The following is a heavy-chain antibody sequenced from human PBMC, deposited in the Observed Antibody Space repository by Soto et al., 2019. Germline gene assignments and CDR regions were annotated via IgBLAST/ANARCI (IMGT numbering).Heavy chain of an antibody. Sequence: ASVKVSCKTSGYTFTGHYVHWVRQAPQQGPEWMGEIGPESGATRYAEKFRGRVTMTMDTSITTVYMELRNLSPDDTAVYYCGRGRSGQIVIFYWGQGTPVTVSS. CDR1: GYTFTGHY. CDR3: GRGRSGQIVIFY. V-gene: IGHV1-2*02. J-gene: IGHJ4*02. CDR2: IGPESGAT. D-gene: IGHD3-3*02.